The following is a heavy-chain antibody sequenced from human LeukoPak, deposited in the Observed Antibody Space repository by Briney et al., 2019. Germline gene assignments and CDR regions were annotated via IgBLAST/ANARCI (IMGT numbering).Heavy chain of an antibody. J-gene: IGHJ4*02. V-gene: IGHV1-46*01. CDR1: GYTFTIYY. D-gene: IGHD2-21*02. CDR2: INPSGGST. CDR3: ARGTIVVVTAISGVDY. Sequence: GASVNVSCTASGYTFTIYYMHWVRQAPGQGLGWMGIINPSGGSTSYAQKFQGRVTMTRDTSTSTVYMELSSLRSEDTAVYYCARGTIVVVTAISGVDYWGQGTLVTVSS.